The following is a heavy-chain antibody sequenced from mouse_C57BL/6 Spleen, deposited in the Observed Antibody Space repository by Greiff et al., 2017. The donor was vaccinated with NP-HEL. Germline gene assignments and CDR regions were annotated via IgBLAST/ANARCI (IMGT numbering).Heavy chain of an antibody. Sequence: EVQLVESGGDLVKPGGSLKLSCAASGFTFSSYGMSWVRQTPDKRLEWVATISSGGSYTYYPDSVQGRATISRDNAKNTLYLQMSSVKSEDTAMYYCARQTGTGYAMDYWGQGTSVTVSS. CDR1: GFTFSSYG. V-gene: IGHV5-6*01. D-gene: IGHD4-1*01. CDR3: ARQTGTGYAMDY. J-gene: IGHJ4*01. CDR2: ISSGGSYT.